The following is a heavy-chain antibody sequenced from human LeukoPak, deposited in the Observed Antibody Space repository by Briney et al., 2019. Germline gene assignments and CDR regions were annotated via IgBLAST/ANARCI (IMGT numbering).Heavy chain of an antibody. V-gene: IGHV3-7*01. Sequence: GGSLRLSCAASGFTFRNYWMGWVRQAPGKGLEWVANTKPDGSAEYCADSVRGRFTISRDNAKRSLYLQMTSLRAEDTAVYYCVTDYYDSSGYYAFHIWGQGTLVTVSS. D-gene: IGHD3-22*01. CDR2: TKPDGSAE. J-gene: IGHJ3*02. CDR1: GFTFRNYW. CDR3: VTDYYDSSGYYAFHI.